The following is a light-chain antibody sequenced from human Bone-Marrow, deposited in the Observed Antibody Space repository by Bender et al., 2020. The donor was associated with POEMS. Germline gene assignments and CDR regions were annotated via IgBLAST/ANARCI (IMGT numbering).Light chain of an antibody. CDR3: SSYRSSSTLYV. J-gene: IGLJ1*01. CDR2: DVS. CDR1: NSDVGGYNY. Sequence: QSVLAQPASVSGSPGQSITISCTGTNSDVGGYNYVSWYQQYPGKAPKLIIYDVSNRPSGVSNRFSGSKSGNMASLTISGLQPEDEADYYCSSYRSSSTLYVFGAGTKVIVV. V-gene: IGLV2-14*03.